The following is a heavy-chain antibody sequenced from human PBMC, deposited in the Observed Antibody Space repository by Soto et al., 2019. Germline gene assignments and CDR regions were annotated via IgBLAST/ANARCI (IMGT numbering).Heavy chain of an antibody. CDR3: ARSTVTSYYYYYGMDV. CDR2: ICSGGST. D-gene: IGHD4-4*01. V-gene: IGHV3-53*01. J-gene: IGHJ6*02. Sequence: GGSLRLSCAASGFTVSSNYMSWVRQAPGKGLEWVSVICSGGSTYYADSVKGRFTISRDNSKNTLYLQMNSLRAEDTAVYYCARSTVTSYYYYYGMDVWGQGATVTVSS. CDR1: GFTVSSNY.